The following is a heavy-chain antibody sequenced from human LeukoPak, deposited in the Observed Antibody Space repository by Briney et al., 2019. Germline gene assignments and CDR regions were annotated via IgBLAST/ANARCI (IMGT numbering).Heavy chain of an antibody. Sequence: SETLSLTCAVYGGSFSGYYWSWIRQPPGKGLEWIGYIYYSGSTNYNPSLKSRVTISVDTSKNQFSLKLSSVTAADTAVYYCARHGYDFWSGYHDYWGQGTLVTVSS. J-gene: IGHJ4*02. D-gene: IGHD3-3*01. CDR3: ARHGYDFWSGYHDY. CDR1: GGSFSGYY. CDR2: IYYSGST. V-gene: IGHV4-59*08.